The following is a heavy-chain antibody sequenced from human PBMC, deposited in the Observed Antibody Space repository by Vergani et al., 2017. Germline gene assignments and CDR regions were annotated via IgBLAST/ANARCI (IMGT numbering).Heavy chain of an antibody. V-gene: IGHV3-23*01. D-gene: IGHD2-2*01. Sequence: EVHLLESGGGQVEAGGSLRLPCVASGFTFSNFAMSWVRQTSGKGLEWVSAISGHGDRTYYADSVKGRFTISRDNSKNTVHLQMNSLKAEDRATYYCAREERRSTSPFVSDSGQGTLVTV. CDR1: GFTFSNFA. CDR2: ISGHGDRT. CDR3: AREERRSTSPFVSD. J-gene: IGHJ4*02.